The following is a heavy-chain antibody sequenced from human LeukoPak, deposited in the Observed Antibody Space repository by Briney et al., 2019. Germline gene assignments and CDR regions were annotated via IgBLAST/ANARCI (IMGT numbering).Heavy chain of an antibody. V-gene: IGHV1-46*01. D-gene: IGHD3-16*02. J-gene: IGHJ4*02. Sequence: ASVKVSCKASGYTFTSYYMHWVRQAPGQGLEWMGIINPSGGSTSYAQKFQGRVTMTRDMSTSTVYMELSSLRSEDMAVYYCARDRIPFDYVWGSYRYRAPDYWGQGTLVTVSS. CDR3: ARDRIPFDYVWGSYRYRAPDY. CDR2: INPSGGST. CDR1: GYTFTSYY.